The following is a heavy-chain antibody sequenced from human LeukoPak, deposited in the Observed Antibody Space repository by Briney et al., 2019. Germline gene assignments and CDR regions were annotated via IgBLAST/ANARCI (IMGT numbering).Heavy chain of an antibody. D-gene: IGHD1-1*01. CDR3: ASGTGTTNDY. CDR2: IVPIFGTA. Sequence: SVKVSCKASGGTFSSYAISWVRQAPGQGLEWMGRIVPIFGTANYAQKFQGRVTITTDESTSTAYMELSSLRSEDTAVYYCASGTGTTNDYWGQGTLVTVSS. J-gene: IGHJ4*02. V-gene: IGHV1-69*05. CDR1: GGTFSSYA.